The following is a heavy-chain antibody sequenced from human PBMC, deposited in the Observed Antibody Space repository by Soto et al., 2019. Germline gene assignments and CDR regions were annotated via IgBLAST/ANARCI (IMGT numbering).Heavy chain of an antibody. V-gene: IGHV3-23*01. CDR3: EKDEWNDRGYRGPHAFYR. J-gene: IGHJ6*01. CDR2: ISGSGGST. D-gene: IGHD5-12*01. CDR1: GFTFSSYS. Sequence: GGSLRLSCAASGFTFSSYSMNWVRQAPGKGLEWVSAISGSGGSTYYADSVKGRFTISRDNSKNTLYLQMNSLRAEDTAVYYCEKDEWNDRGYRGPHAFYRWGKGKMFTVSS.